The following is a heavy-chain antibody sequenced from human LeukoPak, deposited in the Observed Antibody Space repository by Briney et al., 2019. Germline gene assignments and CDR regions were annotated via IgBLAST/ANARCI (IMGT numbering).Heavy chain of an antibody. D-gene: IGHD1-26*01. V-gene: IGHV4-34*01. J-gene: IGHJ3*02. CDR2: IYHSGST. CDR3: ARLKRGLGAVFDI. CDR1: GGSFSGYY. Sequence: SETLSLTCAVYGGSFSGYYWGWIRQPPGKGLEWIGNIYHSGSTYYNPSLKSRVTISVDTSKNQFSLKLSSVTAADTAVYYCARLKRGLGAVFDIWGQGTVVTVSS.